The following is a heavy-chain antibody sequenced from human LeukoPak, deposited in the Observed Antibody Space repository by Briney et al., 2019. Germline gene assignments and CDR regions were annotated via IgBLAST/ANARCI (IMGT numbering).Heavy chain of an antibody. D-gene: IGHD3-10*01. CDR1: GYSFTSYW. Sequence: GESLKISCKGSGYSFTSYWIGWVRQMPGKGLEWMGIIYPGDSDTRYSPSFQGQVTISADKSISTAYLQWSSLKASDTAMYYCARGGYEGYGSGSYPFVFDYWGQGTLVTVSS. V-gene: IGHV5-51*01. CDR2: IYPGDSDT. CDR3: ARGGYEGYGSGSYPFVFDY. J-gene: IGHJ4*02.